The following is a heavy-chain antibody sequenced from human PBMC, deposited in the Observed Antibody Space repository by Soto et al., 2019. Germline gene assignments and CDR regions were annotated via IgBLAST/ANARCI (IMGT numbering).Heavy chain of an antibody. J-gene: IGHJ4*02. Sequence: EVQLVESGGVVVQPGESLRLSCAASGFTFDDYSMHWVRQAPGKGLEWVSLISWDGRSTYYADSVKGRFTVSRDNSKNSLYLQMNSLTTVDTAFYYCGKDGAITDYTYLDYWGQGALVTVSS. V-gene: IGHV3-43*01. D-gene: IGHD1-26*01. CDR3: GKDGAITDYTYLDY. CDR2: ISWDGRST. CDR1: GFTFDDYS.